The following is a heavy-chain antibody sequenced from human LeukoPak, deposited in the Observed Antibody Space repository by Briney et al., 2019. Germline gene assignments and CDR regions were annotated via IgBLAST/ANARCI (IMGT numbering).Heavy chain of an antibody. CDR2: IIPIFGTA. CDR3: ARTIPNNHYDSSGYYGDAFDI. Sequence: SVKVSCKASGGTFSSYAISWVRQAPGQGLEWMGGIIPIFGTANYAQKFQGRVTITTDGSTSTAYMELSSLRSEDTAVYYCARTIPNNHYDSSGYYGDAFDIWGQGTMVTVSS. D-gene: IGHD3-22*01. V-gene: IGHV1-69*05. J-gene: IGHJ3*02. CDR1: GGTFSSYA.